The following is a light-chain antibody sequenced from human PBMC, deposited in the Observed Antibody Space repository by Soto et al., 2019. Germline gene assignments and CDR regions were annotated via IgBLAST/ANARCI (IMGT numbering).Light chain of an antibody. CDR3: SSYRSSSTLAV. CDR2: DVT. CDR1: RSDIGGYNF. Sequence: QSALTQPASVSGSPGQSITISCSRTRSDIGGYNFVSWYQQHPGKAPKLIIYDVTNRPSGVSHRFSGSKSGNTASLTISGLQADDEADYYCSSYRSSSTLAVFGGGTKVTVL. V-gene: IGLV2-14*03. J-gene: IGLJ3*02.